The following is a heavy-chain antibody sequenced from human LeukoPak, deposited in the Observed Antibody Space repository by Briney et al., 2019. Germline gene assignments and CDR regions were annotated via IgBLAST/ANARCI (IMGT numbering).Heavy chain of an antibody. D-gene: IGHD6-6*01. CDR3: ARTAARRFDY. CDR2: INPTGGST. Sequence: ASVKVSCKASGYTFPSYFMHWVRQAPGQGLEWMGIINPTGGSTTYAQKFQGRVTMTRDTSTSTVYMELSSLRSDDTTVYYCARTAARRFDYWGQGTLVTVSS. V-gene: IGHV1-46*01. CDR1: GYTFPSYF. J-gene: IGHJ4*02.